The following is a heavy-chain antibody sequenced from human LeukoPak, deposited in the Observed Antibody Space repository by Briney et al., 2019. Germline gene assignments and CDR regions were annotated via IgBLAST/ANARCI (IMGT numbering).Heavy chain of an antibody. D-gene: IGHD4-17*01. Sequence: SETLSLTYAVYGGSFSGYYWSWIRQPPGKGLEWVGEINHSGSTNYNPSFKSRVTISVDTSKNQFSLKLISVTAADTAVYYCARTGDYGDYARHYYYYYMDVWGKGTTATVSS. V-gene: IGHV4-34*01. J-gene: IGHJ6*03. CDR1: GGSFSGYY. CDR3: ARTGDYGDYARHYYYYYMDV. CDR2: INHSGST.